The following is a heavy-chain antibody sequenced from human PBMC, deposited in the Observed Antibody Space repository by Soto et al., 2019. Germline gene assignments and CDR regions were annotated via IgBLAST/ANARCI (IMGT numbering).Heavy chain of an antibody. CDR3: AREKGYCSGGSCYQELYYFDY. Sequence: QVQLQESGPGLVKPSQTLSLTCTVSGGSISSGGYYWSWIRQHPGKGLEWIGYIYYSGSTYYNPSLKSRVTLSVDTSKNQFSLKLSSVTAADTAVYYRAREKGYCSGGSCYQELYYFDYWGQGTLVTVSS. CDR1: GGSISSGGYY. CDR2: IYYSGST. V-gene: IGHV4-31*03. D-gene: IGHD2-15*01. J-gene: IGHJ4*02.